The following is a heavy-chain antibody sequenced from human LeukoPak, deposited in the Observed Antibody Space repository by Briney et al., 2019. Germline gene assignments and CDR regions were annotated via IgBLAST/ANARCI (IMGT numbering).Heavy chain of an antibody. V-gene: IGHV3-74*01. Sequence: GGSLRLSCAASGFTFSRYWMHWVRQARGKGLVWVSRIKSDGSSTTYADSVKGRFTISRDNAKNTLYLQMNSLRAEDTAVYYCAKSDWFDPWGQGTLVTVSS. J-gene: IGHJ5*02. CDR2: IKSDGSST. CDR1: GFTFSRYW. CDR3: AKSDWFDP.